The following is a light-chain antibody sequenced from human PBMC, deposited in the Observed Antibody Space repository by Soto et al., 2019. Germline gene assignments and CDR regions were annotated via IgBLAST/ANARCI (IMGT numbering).Light chain of an antibody. V-gene: IGKV1-9*01. CDR1: QGISTY. J-gene: IGKJ3*01. CDR3: QHVYSSPPT. Sequence: IPLTQSPSSLSASVGDRVTITCRASQGISTYLAWYQQNPGKAPSLLIYAASTLQSGVPSRFSGSGFGSGFTLTISSLQPEDFATYYCQHVYSSPPTFAPRTQVDI. CDR2: AAS.